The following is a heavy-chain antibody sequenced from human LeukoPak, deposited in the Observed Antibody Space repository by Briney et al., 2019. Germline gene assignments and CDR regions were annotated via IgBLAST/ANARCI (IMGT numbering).Heavy chain of an antibody. CDR3: ARQRIVVVLAATTDYFDR. CDR1: GGSDSSNNYY. CDR2: IYYSGTT. V-gene: IGHV4-39*01. Sequence: SETLSLTCTVSGGSDSSNNYYWGWIRQPPGKGLEWIGSIYYSGTTHYNPSLKSRVTISVDTSKNEISLKLSSVTAADTAIYYCARQRIVVVLAATTDYFDRWGQGTLITVSS. D-gene: IGHD2-15*01. J-gene: IGHJ4*02.